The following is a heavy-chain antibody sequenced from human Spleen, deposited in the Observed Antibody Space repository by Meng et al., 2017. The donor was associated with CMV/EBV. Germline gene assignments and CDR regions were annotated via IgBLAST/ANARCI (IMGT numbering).Heavy chain of an antibody. CDR2: IYYSGST. CDR1: GDSISSGDYY. J-gene: IGHJ4*02. D-gene: IGHD3-22*01. V-gene: IGHV4-30-4*02. CDR3: AREWLGPYYYDSSGYYFFDY. Sequence: SETLSLTCTVSGDSISSGDYYWSWIRQPPGKGLEWIGYIYYSGSTYYNPSLKSRVTISVDTSKNQFSLKLSSVTAADTAVYYCAREWLGPYYYDSSGYYFFDYWGQGTLVTVSS.